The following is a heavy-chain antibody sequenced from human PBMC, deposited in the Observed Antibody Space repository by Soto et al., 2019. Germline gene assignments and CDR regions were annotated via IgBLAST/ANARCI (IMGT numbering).Heavy chain of an antibody. V-gene: IGHV1-18*01. CDR2: ISPYNDQT. D-gene: IGHD3-16*01. Sequence: QVQLVQSASEVMKPGASVKVSCKASGYTFIRYGITWVRQAPGQRLEWMGWISPYNDQTIYAQKLQGRVTMTADTSTSTVYMQLRSLNSDDTAVYYCARGGYYDNVWGKLSHYGLDVWGQGTSVTVSS. CDR3: ARGGYYDNVWGKLSHYGLDV. CDR1: GYTFIRYG. J-gene: IGHJ6*02.